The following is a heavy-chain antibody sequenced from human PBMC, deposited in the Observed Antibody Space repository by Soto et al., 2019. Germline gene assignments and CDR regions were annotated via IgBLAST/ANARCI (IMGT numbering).Heavy chain of an antibody. J-gene: IGHJ4*02. CDR2: IYWDGDK. D-gene: IGHD3-10*01. V-gene: IGHV2-5*02. Sequence: QITLKESGPTLVKPTQTLTLTCTISGFSLSTSGVGVGWIRQPPGKALDWLALIYWDGDKRYSPSLKSRLTITKDTSKNQVVLTMTNMDPVDTATSYWVRLLWFGELTWGQGTLVTVSS. CDR1: GFSLSTSGVG. CDR3: VRLLWFGELT.